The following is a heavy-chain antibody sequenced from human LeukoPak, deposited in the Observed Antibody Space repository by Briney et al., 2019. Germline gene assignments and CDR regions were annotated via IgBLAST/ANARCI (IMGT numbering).Heavy chain of an antibody. CDR3: ARGLMYYDFWSGYYTSRRFDP. D-gene: IGHD3-3*01. Sequence: SETLSLTCAVYGGSFSGYYWSWIRQPPGKGLEWIGEINHSGSTNYNPSLKGRVTISVDTSKNQFSLKLSSVTAADTAVYYSARGLMYYDFWSGYYTSRRFDPWGQGTLVTVSS. V-gene: IGHV4-34*01. CDR2: INHSGST. CDR1: GGSFSGYY. J-gene: IGHJ5*02.